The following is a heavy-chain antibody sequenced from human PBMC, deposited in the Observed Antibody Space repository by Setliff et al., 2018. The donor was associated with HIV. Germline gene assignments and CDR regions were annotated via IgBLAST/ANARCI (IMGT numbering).Heavy chain of an antibody. CDR3: ARTGSMTTVTTQDY. D-gene: IGHD4-17*01. J-gene: IGHJ4*02. Sequence: PSETLSLTCAVYGGSFSGYYWNWIRQHPGMGLEWIGEITHTGSTNYNSSLKSRVTISVDTSKNQFSLKLSSVTAADTAVYYCARTGSMTTVTTQDYWGQGTLVTVSS. CDR2: ITHTGST. V-gene: IGHV4-34*01. CDR1: GGSFSGYY.